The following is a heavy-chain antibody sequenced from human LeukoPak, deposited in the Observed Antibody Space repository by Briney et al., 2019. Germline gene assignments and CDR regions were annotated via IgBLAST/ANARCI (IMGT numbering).Heavy chain of an antibody. V-gene: IGHV3-23*01. CDR3: AKVEILPTWGFDH. Sequence: GGSLRLSCAASGFTFSSYAMSWVRQAPGKGLEWVSAISADGGSTDYADSVKGRFTISRDNFKYTVYLQMNSLRADDTAIYYCAKVEILPTWGFDHWGQGILVTVSS. CDR1: GFTFSSYA. J-gene: IGHJ4*02. D-gene: IGHD3-9*01. CDR2: ISADGGST.